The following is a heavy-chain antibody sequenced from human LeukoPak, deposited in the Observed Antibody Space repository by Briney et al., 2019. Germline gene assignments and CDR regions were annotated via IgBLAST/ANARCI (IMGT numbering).Heavy chain of an antibody. CDR2: IYYSGST. D-gene: IGHD3-22*01. J-gene: IGHJ4*02. CDR3: ARLVRTYYYDSSGYYWDY. Sequence: SETLSLTCTVSGGSISSYYWSWIRQPPGKGLEYIGYIYYSGSTNYNPSLKSRVTISVDRSKNQFSLKLSSVTAADMAVYYCARLVRTYYYDSSGYYWDYWGQGTLVTVSS. CDR1: GGSISSYY. V-gene: IGHV4-59*08.